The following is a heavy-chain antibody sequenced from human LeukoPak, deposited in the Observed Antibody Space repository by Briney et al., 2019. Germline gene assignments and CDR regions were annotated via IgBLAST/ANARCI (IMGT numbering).Heavy chain of an antibody. CDR3: ARSVPGGTGWMGSIDY. J-gene: IGHJ4*02. Sequence: PGGSLRLSCAASGITFSSYSMNWVRQAPGKGLEWVSYISSSNYIYYADSVKGRFTISRDNAKNSLYLQMNSLRAEDTAVYYCARSVPGGTGWMGSIDYWGQGTLVTVSS. V-gene: IGHV3-21*01. CDR2: ISSSNYI. D-gene: IGHD6-19*01. CDR1: GITFSSYS.